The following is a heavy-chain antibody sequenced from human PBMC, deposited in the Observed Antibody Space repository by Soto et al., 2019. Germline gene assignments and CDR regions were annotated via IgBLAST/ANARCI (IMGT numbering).Heavy chain of an antibody. J-gene: IGHJ4*02. CDR1: GGTFSSYA. CDR2: IIPIFGTA. V-gene: IGHV1-69*01. CDR3: ARDPGYCSSTSCYSLDY. Sequence: QVQLVQSGAEVKKPGSSVKVSCKASGGTFSSYAISWVRQAPGQGLEWMGGIIPIFGTANYAQKLQGRVTMTADESTSTAYMELSSLRSEDTAVYYCARDPGYCSSTSCYSLDYWGQGTLVTVSS. D-gene: IGHD2-2*02.